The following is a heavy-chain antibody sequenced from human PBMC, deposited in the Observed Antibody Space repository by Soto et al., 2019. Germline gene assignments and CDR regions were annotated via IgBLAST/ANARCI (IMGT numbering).Heavy chain of an antibody. CDR3: AADIAPTDPSNWFDP. Sequence: KQLVQSGPEVKKPGTSVKVSCKTSGFTFACSALHWVRQGRGQSLEWIGWIVVGSGNTEFAQQFQERVTIATDMSTSTVYMELSSLRSEDTAIYYCAADIAPTDPSNWFDPWGQGTLVTVSS. CDR1: GFTFACSA. CDR2: IVVGSGNT. V-gene: IGHV1-58*01. J-gene: IGHJ5*02. D-gene: IGHD6-13*01.